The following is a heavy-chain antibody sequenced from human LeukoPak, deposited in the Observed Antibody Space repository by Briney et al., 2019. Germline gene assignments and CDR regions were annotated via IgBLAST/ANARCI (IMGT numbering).Heavy chain of an antibody. CDR1: EFTFSSYG. D-gene: IGHD6-13*01. CDR3: AKILGGSSWYRAWVGYYYGMDV. J-gene: IGHJ6*02. CDR2: ISYDGSNK. Sequence: GGSLRLSCAASEFTFSSYGMHWVRQAPGKGLEWVAVISYDGSNKYYADSVKGRLTISRDNSKNTLYLQMNSLRAEDTAVYYCAKILGGSSWYRAWVGYYYGMDVWGQGTTVTVSS. V-gene: IGHV3-30*18.